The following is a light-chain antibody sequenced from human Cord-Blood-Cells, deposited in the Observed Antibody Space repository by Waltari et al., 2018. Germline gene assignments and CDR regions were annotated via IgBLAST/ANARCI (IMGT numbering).Light chain of an antibody. Sequence: DIQMTQSPSSLSASVGDRVTITCRASQGISNYLAWYQQKPGKVPKLLIYAASTLQAGVLSRFIGSGTVTDFTLTIRSLQPDDVATYFWQKDNSALAFVVGTKVEIK. CDR3: QKDNSALA. V-gene: IGKV1-27*01. CDR2: AAS. CDR1: QGISNY. J-gene: IGKJ4*01.